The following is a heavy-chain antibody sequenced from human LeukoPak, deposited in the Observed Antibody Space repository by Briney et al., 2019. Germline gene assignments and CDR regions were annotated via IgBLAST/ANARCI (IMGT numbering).Heavy chain of an antibody. CDR1: GDSVTNHY. CDR2: IYYSGSI. Sequence: PSETLSLTCIVSGDSVTNHYWSLIWQPPGKGLEWIGYIYYSGSINYNPSLKSRVTISVDTSRNQFSMKLNSVTAADTAVYYCASLYGDSPFDYWGQGTLVTVSS. D-gene: IGHD4-17*01. J-gene: IGHJ4*02. V-gene: IGHV4-59*02. CDR3: ASLYGDSPFDY.